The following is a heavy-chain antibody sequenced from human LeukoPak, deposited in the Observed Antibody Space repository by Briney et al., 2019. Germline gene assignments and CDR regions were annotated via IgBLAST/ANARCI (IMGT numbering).Heavy chain of an antibody. CDR1: GFTFSSYA. CDR3: AKDQEWAAAGTLPADY. J-gene: IGHJ4*02. V-gene: IGHV3-23*01. Sequence: GGSLRLSCAASGFTFSSYAMSWVRQAPGKGLEWVSAISGSGGSTYYADSVKGRFTISRDNSKNTLYLQMNSLRAEDTAVYYCAKDQEWAAAGTLPADYWGQGTLVTVSS. D-gene: IGHD6-13*01. CDR2: ISGSGGST.